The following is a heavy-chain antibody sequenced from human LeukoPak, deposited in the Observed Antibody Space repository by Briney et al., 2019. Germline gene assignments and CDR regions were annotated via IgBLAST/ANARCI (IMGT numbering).Heavy chain of an antibody. J-gene: IGHJ4*02. CDR1: GFTFSSYG. D-gene: IGHD3-22*01. V-gene: IGHV3-30*18. CDR2: ISYDGSNK. Sequence: PGRSLRLSCAASGFTFSSYGMHWVRQAPGKGLEWVAVISYDGSNKYYADSVKGRFTISRDNSKNTLYLQMNSLRAEDTTVYYCANSRTIPPYYYDSSGPYYWGQGTLVTVSS. CDR3: ANSRTIPPYYYDSSGPYY.